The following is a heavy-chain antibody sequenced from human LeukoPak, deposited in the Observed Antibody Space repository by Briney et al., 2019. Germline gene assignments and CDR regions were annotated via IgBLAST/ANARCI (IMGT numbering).Heavy chain of an antibody. V-gene: IGHV4-59*08. CDR2: IYYSGST. CDR3: ARHQYYFYYMDV. CDR1: GGSISSYY. Sequence: PSETLSLTCTVSGGSISSYYWSWIRQPPGKGLEWIGYIYYSGSTNYNPSLKSRVTISVNSSNNQFSLKLSSVTAADTAVYYCARHQYYFYYMDVWGKGTTVTVSS. J-gene: IGHJ6*03.